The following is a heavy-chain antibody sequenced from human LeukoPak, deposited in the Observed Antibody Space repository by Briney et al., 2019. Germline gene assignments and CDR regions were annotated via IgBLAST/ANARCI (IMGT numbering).Heavy chain of an antibody. CDR1: GCTFTSYD. V-gene: IGHV1-8*01. Sequence: GASVKVSCKASGCTFTSYDINWVRQATGQGLEWMGWMNPNSGNTGYAQKFQGRVTMTRNTSISTAYMELSSLRSEDTAVYYCARVNGKWSWFDPWGQGTLVTVSS. CDR3: ARVNGKWSWFDP. J-gene: IGHJ5*02. CDR2: MNPNSGNT. D-gene: IGHD1-26*01.